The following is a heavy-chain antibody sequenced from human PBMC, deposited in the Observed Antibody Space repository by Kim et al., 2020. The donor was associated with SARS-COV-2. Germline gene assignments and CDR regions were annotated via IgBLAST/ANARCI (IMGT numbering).Heavy chain of an antibody. CDR3: ARENVYDSSGYYQGGYFDY. CDR2: IIPIFGTA. Sequence: SVKVSCKASGGTFSSYAISWVRQAPGQGLEWMGGIIPIFGTANYAQKFQGRVTITADESTSTAYMELSSLRSEDTAVYYCARENVYDSSGYYQGGYFDYWGQGTLVTVSS. V-gene: IGHV1-69*13. CDR1: GGTFSSYA. J-gene: IGHJ4*02. D-gene: IGHD3-22*01.